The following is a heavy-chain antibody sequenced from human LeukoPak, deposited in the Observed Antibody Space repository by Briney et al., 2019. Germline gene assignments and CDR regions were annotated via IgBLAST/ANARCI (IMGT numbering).Heavy chain of an antibody. CDR3: ARAYYGDLPADNWFDP. V-gene: IGHV4-61*02. D-gene: IGHD4-17*01. CDR2: IYTSGST. CDR1: GGSISSDSYF. Sequence: PSETLSLTCTVSGGSISSDSYFWSWIRQPAGKGLEWIGRIYTSGSTNYNPSLKSRVTMSVDTSKNQFSLKLSSVTAADTAVYYCARAYYGDLPADNWFDPWGQGTLVTVSS. J-gene: IGHJ5*02.